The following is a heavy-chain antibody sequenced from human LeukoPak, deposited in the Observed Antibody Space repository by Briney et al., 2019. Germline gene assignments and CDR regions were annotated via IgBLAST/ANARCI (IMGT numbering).Heavy chain of an antibody. D-gene: IGHD1-1*01. CDR3: ARDLEGIDI. V-gene: IGHV3-21*01. CDR1: GFTFSSYT. CDR2: ITTSSSYI. Sequence: GGSLRLSCAASGFTFSSYTMIWVRQAPGKGLEWVSSITTSSSYIYYADSVKGRFTISRDNAKNSLYLQMNSLRAEDTAIYYCARDLEGIDIWGQGTMVAVSS. J-gene: IGHJ3*02.